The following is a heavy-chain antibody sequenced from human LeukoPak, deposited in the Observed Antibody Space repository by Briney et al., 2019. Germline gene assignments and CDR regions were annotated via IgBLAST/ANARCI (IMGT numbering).Heavy chain of an antibody. J-gene: IGHJ5*02. CDR1: GGSITSGDYF. Sequence: PSETLSLTCTVSGGSITSGDYFWSWIRQPPGKGLEWIGYMHYSGSTYYNPSLKSRVIMSVDTSKNQLSLKMSSVTAADTAVYHCARESYTVVTPGSGIDPWGQGTLVTVSS. CDR2: MHYSGST. CDR3: ARESYTVVTPGSGIDP. V-gene: IGHV4-30-4*01. D-gene: IGHD4-23*01.